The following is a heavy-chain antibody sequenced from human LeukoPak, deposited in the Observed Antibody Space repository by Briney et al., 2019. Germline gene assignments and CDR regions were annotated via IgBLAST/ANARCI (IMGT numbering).Heavy chain of an antibody. V-gene: IGHV3-48*02. Sequence: GGSLRLSCAASGFTFSSYWMNWVRQAPGKGLEWVSYISSSSSSTYYADSVKGRFTISRDNAKNSLYLEMNSLRDEDTAVYYCARGSSSDYWGQGTLVTVSS. CDR1: GFTFSSYW. CDR2: ISSSSSST. J-gene: IGHJ4*02. CDR3: ARGSSSDY.